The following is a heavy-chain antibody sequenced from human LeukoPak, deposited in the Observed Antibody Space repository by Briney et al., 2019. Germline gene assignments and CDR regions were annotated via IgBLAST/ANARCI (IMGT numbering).Heavy chain of an antibody. CDR3: ARELYDFWSGYQSRWDYGMDV. J-gene: IGHJ6*02. Sequence: PGGFLRLSCAASGFTFSSYAMHWVRQAPGKGLEWVAVISYDGSNKYYADSVKGRFTISRDNSKNTLYLQMNSLRAEDTAVYYCARELYDFWSGYQSRWDYGMDVWGQGTTVTVSS. V-gene: IGHV3-30-3*01. CDR1: GFTFSSYA. CDR2: ISYDGSNK. D-gene: IGHD3-3*01.